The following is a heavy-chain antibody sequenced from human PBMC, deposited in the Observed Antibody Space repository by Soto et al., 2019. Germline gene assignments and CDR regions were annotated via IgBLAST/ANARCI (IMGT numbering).Heavy chain of an antibody. V-gene: IGHV3-23*01. Sequence: GGSLRLSCEASGFTFSDCAMSWVRQAPGKGLEWVSGISGTGRSTFYADSVKDRFTISRDDSKNTVYLQMTSLRAEDTAVYYCAKGDTSGWYFFDYWGQGTLVTVSS. CDR1: GFTFSDCA. J-gene: IGHJ4*02. CDR2: ISGTGRST. CDR3: AKGDTSGWYFFDY. D-gene: IGHD6-19*01.